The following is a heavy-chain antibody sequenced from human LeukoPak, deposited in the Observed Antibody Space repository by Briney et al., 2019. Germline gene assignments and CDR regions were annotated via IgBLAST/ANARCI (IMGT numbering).Heavy chain of an antibody. CDR2: ISYDESNR. D-gene: IGHD2-2*01. V-gene: IGHV3-30*18. CDR3: AKGSRHCTSASSSYGMDV. CDR1: GFTFSTYA. J-gene: IGHJ6*02. Sequence: GGSLRLSCAASGFTFSTYAMHWVRQAPGKGLEWVALISYDESNRYYADSVKGRVTISRDNSENTLYLQMNSLRTEDTAVYYCAKGSRHCTSASSSYGMDVWGQGTTVTVSS.